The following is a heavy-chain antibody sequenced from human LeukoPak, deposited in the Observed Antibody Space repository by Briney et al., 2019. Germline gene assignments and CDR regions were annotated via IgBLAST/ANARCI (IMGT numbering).Heavy chain of an antibody. Sequence: ASVKVSCKASGYTFTSYGISWVRQAPGQGLEWMGWVSAYNGNTNYAQKLQGRVTMTTDTSTSTAYMELRSLRSDDTAVYYCARDGGYYDILTVDYWGQGTLVTVSS. CDR2: VSAYNGNT. D-gene: IGHD3-9*01. J-gene: IGHJ4*02. CDR3: ARDGGYYDILTVDY. V-gene: IGHV1-18*01. CDR1: GYTFTSYG.